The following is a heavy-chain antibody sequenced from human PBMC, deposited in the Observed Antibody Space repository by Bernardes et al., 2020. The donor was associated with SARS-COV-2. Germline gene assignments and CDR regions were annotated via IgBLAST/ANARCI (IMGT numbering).Heavy chain of an antibody. CDR1: GGSFSGDY. J-gene: IGHJ5*02. CDR3: ARGVIAAGFLGFDP. D-gene: IGHD6-13*01. CDR2: INYSGST. Sequence: SETLSLTRAVYGGSFSGDYWSWIRQPPGKGLEWIGEINYSGSTNYNPSLKSRVTISGDTSKNQFSLKLSSVTAADTAVYHCARGVIAAGFLGFDPWGQGTLVTVSS. V-gene: IGHV4-34*01.